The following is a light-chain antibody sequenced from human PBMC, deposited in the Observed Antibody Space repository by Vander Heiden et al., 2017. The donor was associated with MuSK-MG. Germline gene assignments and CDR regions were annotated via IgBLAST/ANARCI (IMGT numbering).Light chain of an antibody. CDR2: WAS. J-gene: IGKJ1*01. V-gene: IGKV4-1*01. CDR3: QQYHSPPLT. CDR1: QSGLSSPNNKNY. Sequence: DIVMHQSPDSLAMSLGERATINCKSSQSGLSSPNNKNYLAWYQQKPGQPPKLLIYWASTRESGVPDRFSGSGSGTDFTLTISSLQAEDVAVYYCQQYHSPPLTFGQGTKVEIK.